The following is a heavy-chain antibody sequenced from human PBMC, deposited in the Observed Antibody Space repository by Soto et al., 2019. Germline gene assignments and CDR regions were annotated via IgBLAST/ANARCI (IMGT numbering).Heavy chain of an antibody. D-gene: IGHD2-15*01. V-gene: IGHV4-59*12. CDR3: ARHMWIKDIVAYDAFDV. J-gene: IGHJ3*01. CDR1: AGSISTYY. CDR2: IYNSGST. Sequence: ETLSLTCAVSAGSISTYYWSWIRQPPGKALEWIAYIYNSGSTNYNPSLKSRVTISLDTSKNHFSLRMSSVTAADTAVYYCARHMWIKDIVAYDAFDVWDQGTMVS.